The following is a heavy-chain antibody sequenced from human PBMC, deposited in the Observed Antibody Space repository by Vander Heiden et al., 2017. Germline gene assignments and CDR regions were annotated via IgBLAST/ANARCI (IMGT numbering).Heavy chain of an antibody. J-gene: IGHJ4*02. CDR2: ISSSSSYI. D-gene: IGHD5-18*01. CDR3: ARVSRGYTYGSADY. Sequence: EVQLVESGGGPVKPGGSLRLSCAASGFTFSSYSMNWVRQAPGKRLEWVSSISSSSSYIYYADSVKGRFTISRDNAKNSLYLQMNSLRAEDTAVYYCARVSRGYTYGSADYWGREPWSPSPQ. V-gene: IGHV3-21*01. CDR1: GFTFSSYS.